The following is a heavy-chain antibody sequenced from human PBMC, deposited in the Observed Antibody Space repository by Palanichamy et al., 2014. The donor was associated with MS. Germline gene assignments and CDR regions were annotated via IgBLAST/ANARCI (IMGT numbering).Heavy chain of an antibody. CDR1: GFTFDDYA. Sequence: EVQLVEVWGGLVQPGRSLRLSCAASGFTFDDYAMHWVRQAPGKGLEWVSGISWNSGSIGYADSVKGRFTISRDNAKNSLYLQMNSLRAEDMALYYCAKGSLSSSWPIDYWGQGTLVTVSS. CDR2: ISWNSGSI. V-gene: IGHV3-9*03. CDR3: AKGSLSSSWPIDY. D-gene: IGHD6-13*01. J-gene: IGHJ4*02.